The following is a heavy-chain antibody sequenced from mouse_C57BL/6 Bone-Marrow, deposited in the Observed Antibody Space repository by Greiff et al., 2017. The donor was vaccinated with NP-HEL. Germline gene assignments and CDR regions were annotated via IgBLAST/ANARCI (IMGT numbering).Heavy chain of an antibody. CDR3: AQGLRFAY. CDR1: GYTFISSW. D-gene: IGHD2-4*01. CDR2: FHPSDSDT. V-gene: IGHV1-74*01. Sequence: LQQSGAELVKPGVSVKVSCKASGYTFISSWMHWVKQRPGQGLEWFGRFHPSDSDTNYNQKFKGKATLTVDKSSSTADMQLSSLTSEDSAVYYCAQGLRFAYWGQGTLVTVSA. J-gene: IGHJ3*01.